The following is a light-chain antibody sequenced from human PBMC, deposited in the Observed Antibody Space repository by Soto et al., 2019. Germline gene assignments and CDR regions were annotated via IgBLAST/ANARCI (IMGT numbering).Light chain of an antibody. Sequence: EIVLTQSPGTLSLSPGERATLSCRTSQNINKYLAWYQQKPGQAPRLLIYDASNRATGIPARFSGSGSGTDFTLTISSLEPEDFAVYYCQQRSHWPITFGQGTRLEIK. CDR1: QNINKY. V-gene: IGKV3-11*01. CDR3: QQRSHWPIT. J-gene: IGKJ5*01. CDR2: DAS.